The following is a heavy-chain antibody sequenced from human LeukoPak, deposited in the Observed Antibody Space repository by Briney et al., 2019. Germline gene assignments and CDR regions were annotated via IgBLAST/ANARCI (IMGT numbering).Heavy chain of an antibody. V-gene: IGHV5-51*01. CDR2: IYPGDSDT. Sequence: GESLKISCKGSGYSFTSNWIGWVRQMPGKGLEWMGIIYPGDSDTKYSPSFQGQVTISADKSISTAYLQWSSLKASDTAMYYCARLGRIVDTPMVGINDYWGQGTLVTVSS. CDR3: ARLGRIVDTPMVGINDY. J-gene: IGHJ4*02. CDR1: GYSFTSNW. D-gene: IGHD5-18*01.